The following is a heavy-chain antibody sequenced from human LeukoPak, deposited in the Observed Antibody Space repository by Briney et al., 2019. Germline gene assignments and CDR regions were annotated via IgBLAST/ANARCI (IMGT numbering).Heavy chain of an antibody. D-gene: IGHD3-9*01. CDR1: GGSISSYY. V-gene: IGHV4-4*07. Sequence: SETLSLTCTVSGGSISSYYWSWIRQPAGKGLEWIGGIYASGSTNYNPSLKSRVIMSVDTSKNQSSLKLSSVTAADTAVYYGTRASHDILTGLGNNWFDPWGQGTLVTVSS. J-gene: IGHJ5*02. CDR3: TRASHDILTGLGNNWFDP. CDR2: IYASGST.